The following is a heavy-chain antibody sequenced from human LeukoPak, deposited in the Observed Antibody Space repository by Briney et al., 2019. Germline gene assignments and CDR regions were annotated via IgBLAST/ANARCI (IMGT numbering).Heavy chain of an antibody. D-gene: IGHD4-17*01. CDR2: ISAYNGHT. CDR1: GYTFTIYG. Sequence: ASVKVSCKASGYTFTIYGISWVRQAPGQGLEWMGRISAYNGHTNYAQKFQGRVTMTTDTSTRIAYMELRSLKSDDTAVYYCARVDYGDYGWLDPWGQGTLVTVSS. V-gene: IGHV1-18*01. J-gene: IGHJ5*02. CDR3: ARVDYGDYGWLDP.